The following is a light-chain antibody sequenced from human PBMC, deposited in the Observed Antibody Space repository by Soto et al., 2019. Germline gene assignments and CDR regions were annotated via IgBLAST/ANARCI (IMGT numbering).Light chain of an antibody. Sequence: EIVITQSASTLSVSPGERATLSFWASQSVSSNLAWYQQKPGQAPRLLIYGASTRATGIPARFSGSGSGTEFTLTISSLQSEDFAVYYCQQYNNWTPGTFGQGTKVDI. CDR2: GAS. CDR1: QSVSSN. V-gene: IGKV3-15*01. J-gene: IGKJ1*01. CDR3: QQYNNWTPGT.